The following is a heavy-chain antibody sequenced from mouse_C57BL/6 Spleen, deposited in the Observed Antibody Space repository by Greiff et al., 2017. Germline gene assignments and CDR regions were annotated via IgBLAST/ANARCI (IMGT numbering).Heavy chain of an antibody. V-gene: IGHV14-3*01. CDR1: GFNFTNTY. D-gene: IGHD3-2*02. Sequence: EVKLQESVAELVRPGASVKLSCTASGFNFTNTYMHWVKQRPEQGLEWIGRIDPANGNTKYAPKFQGQATITADTSSNTAYLQLSSLTSEDAAIYYGSSSGTYAMDYWGQGTSVTVSS. CDR3: SSSGTYAMDY. J-gene: IGHJ4*01. CDR2: IDPANGNT.